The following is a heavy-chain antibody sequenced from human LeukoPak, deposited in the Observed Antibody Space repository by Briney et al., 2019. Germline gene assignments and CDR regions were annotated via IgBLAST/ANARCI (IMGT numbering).Heavy chain of an antibody. CDR1: GFTFCDYA. D-gene: IGHD5-24*01. Sequence: PGGSLRLSCTASGFTFCDYAMSWVRQAPGKGLEWVGFIRSKAYGGTTEYAASVKGRFTIPRDDSKSIAYLQMNSLKTEDTAVYYCTRASKDGYDYWGQGTLVTVSS. CDR3: TRASKDGYDY. J-gene: IGHJ4*02. V-gene: IGHV3-49*04. CDR2: IRSKAYGGTT.